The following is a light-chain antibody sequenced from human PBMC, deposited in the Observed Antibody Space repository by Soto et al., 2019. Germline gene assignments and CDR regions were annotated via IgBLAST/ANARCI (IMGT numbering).Light chain of an antibody. CDR3: ETWESNTHTV. V-gene: IGLV4-60*02. Sequence: QAVVTQSSSASASLGSSVKLTCTLSSGHSSYIIAWHQQQPGKAPRYLMKLEGSGSYNKGSGVPDRFSGSSSGADRYLTISNLQFEDEADYYCETWESNTHTVFGGGAKLTVL. J-gene: IGLJ3*02. CDR1: SGHSSYI. CDR2: LEGSGSY.